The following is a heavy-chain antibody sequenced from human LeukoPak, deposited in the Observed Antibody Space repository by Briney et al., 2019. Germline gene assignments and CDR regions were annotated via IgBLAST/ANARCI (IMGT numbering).Heavy chain of an antibody. CDR3: ARGSSGWYSEGYFDY. D-gene: IGHD6-19*01. J-gene: IGHJ4*02. V-gene: IGHV3-30*04. CDR1: GFTFSSYA. Sequence: PGGSLRLSCAASGFTFSSYAMSWVRQAPGKGLEWVAVISYDGSNKYYADSVKGRFTISRDNSKNTLYLQMNSLRAEDTAVYYCARGSSGWYSEGYFDYWGQGTLVTVSS. CDR2: ISYDGSNK.